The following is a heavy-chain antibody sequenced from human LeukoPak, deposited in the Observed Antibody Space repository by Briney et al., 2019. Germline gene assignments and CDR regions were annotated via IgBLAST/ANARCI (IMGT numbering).Heavy chain of an antibody. CDR3: ARRPLRRAAVSGPLEVDY. V-gene: IGHV5-51*01. J-gene: IGHJ4*02. CDR1: GYSFTSYW. D-gene: IGHD6-19*01. Sequence: GESLQISCKGSGYSFTSYWIGWVRQMPGKGLEWMGIIYPGDSDTRYSPSFQGQVTISADKSISTAYLQWSSLKASDTAMYYCARRPLRRAAVSGPLEVDYWGQGTLVTVSS. CDR2: IYPGDSDT.